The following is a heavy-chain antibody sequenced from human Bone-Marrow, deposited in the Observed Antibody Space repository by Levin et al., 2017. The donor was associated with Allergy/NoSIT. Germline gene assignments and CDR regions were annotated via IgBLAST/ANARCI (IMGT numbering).Heavy chain of an antibody. CDR3: ARRDFGAFWYFDL. CDR1: GYTFTAYY. D-gene: IGHD3-10*01. V-gene: IGHV1-2*06. Sequence: AASVKVSCKASGYTFTAYYMHWVRQAPGQGLEWVGRINPHSGGTNFAQKFQGRVTMTRDTSISTAYMELTSLTSDDTAVYYCARRDFGAFWYFDLWGRGTLITVSS. J-gene: IGHJ2*01. CDR2: INPHSGGT.